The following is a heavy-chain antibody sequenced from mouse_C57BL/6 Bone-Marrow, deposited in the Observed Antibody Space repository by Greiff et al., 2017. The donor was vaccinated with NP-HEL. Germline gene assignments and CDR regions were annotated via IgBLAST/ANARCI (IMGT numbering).Heavy chain of an antibody. CDR2: IYPRSGNT. D-gene: IGHD2-4*01. CDR3: ARAPSYDYDGYFDV. CDR1: GYTFTSYG. J-gene: IGHJ1*03. V-gene: IGHV1-81*01. Sequence: VQLQQSGAELARPGASVKLSCKASGYTFTSYGISWVKQRTGQGLEWIGEIYPRSGNTYYNEKFKGKATLTADKSSSTAYMELRSLTSADSAVYFCARAPSYDYDGYFDVWGTGTTVTVSS.